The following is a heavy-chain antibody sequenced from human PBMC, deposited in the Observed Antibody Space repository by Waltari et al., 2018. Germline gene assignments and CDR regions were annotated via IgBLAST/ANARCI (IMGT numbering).Heavy chain of an antibody. D-gene: IGHD2-2*01. CDR1: GFTFSSYA. J-gene: IGHJ6*02. V-gene: IGHV3-23*04. CDR3: AKVRLGYCSSTSCSYYYYYGMDV. CDR2: ISGSGGST. Sequence: EVQLVESGGGLVQPGGSLRLSCAASGFTFSSYAMSWVRQAPGKGLEWVSAISGSGGSTNYADSVKGRFTISRDNSKNTLYLQMNSLRAEDTAVYYCAKVRLGYCSSTSCSYYYYYGMDVWGQGTTVTVSS.